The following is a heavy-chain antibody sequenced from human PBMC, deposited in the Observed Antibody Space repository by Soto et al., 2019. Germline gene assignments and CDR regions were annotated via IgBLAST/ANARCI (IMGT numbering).Heavy chain of an antibody. CDR3: VSQDYDKSVYYFDY. D-gene: IGHD3-22*01. J-gene: IGHJ4*02. V-gene: IGHV4-59*01. CDR2: IYYRGRT. CDR1: GGSISSDY. Sequence: SETLSLTCTVSGGSISSDYWSWIRQPPGKGLEWIGYIYYRGRTNYNPSLESRVTISLDTSKKQFSLKLSSVTAADTAVYYCVSQDYDKSVYYFDYWGRGTLVTVSS.